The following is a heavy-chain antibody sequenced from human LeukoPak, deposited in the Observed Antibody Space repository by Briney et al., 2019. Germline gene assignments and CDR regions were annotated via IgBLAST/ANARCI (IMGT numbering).Heavy chain of an antibody. V-gene: IGHV4-59*10. D-gene: IGHD3-22*01. CDR2: IYTSGST. J-gene: IGHJ4*02. CDR1: GGSFSGYY. CDR3: ARGGHYYDSSAYGFDY. Sequence: SETLSLTCAVYGGSFSGYYWSWIRQPAGKGLEWIGRIYTSGSTNYNPSLKSRVTISVDTSKNQFSLKLSSATAADTAVYYCARGGHYYDSSAYGFDYWGQGTLVTVSS.